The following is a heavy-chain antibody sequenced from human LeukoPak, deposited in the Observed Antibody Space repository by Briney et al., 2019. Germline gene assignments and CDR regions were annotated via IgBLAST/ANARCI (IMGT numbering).Heavy chain of an antibody. V-gene: IGHV3-30-3*01. D-gene: IGHD6-13*01. CDR2: ISYDGSNK. Sequence: GGSLRLSCAASGFTFSSYAMHWVRQAPGKGLEWVAVISYDGSNKYYADSVKGRFTISRDNSKNTLYLQMNSLRAEDTAVYYCARGDLAAAASFDYWGQGTLVTVSS. CDR1: GFTFSSYA. J-gene: IGHJ4*02. CDR3: ARGDLAAAASFDY.